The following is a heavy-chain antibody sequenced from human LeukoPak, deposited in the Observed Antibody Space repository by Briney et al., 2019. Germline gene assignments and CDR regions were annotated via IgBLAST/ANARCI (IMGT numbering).Heavy chain of an antibody. V-gene: IGHV4-38-2*02. CDR2: IYHSGST. J-gene: IGHJ5*02. D-gene: IGHD5-18*01. CDR1: GYSISSGYY. Sequence: SETLSLTCTVSGYSISSGYYWGWIRQPPGKGLEWIGSIYHSGSTYYNPSLKSRVTISVDTSKNQFSLKLSSVTAADTAVYYCARDRYTATVTGWFDPWGQGTLVTVSS. CDR3: ARDRYTATVTGWFDP.